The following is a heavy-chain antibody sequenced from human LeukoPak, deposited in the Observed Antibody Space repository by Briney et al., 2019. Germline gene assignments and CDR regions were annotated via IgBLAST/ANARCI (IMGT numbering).Heavy chain of an antibody. V-gene: IGHV3-23*01. CDR3: CRGGGHPLDDAFDI. CDR2: ILTRGGTT. Sequence: GGSLRLSCAASEFTFSNYAMTWVRQAPGKGLEWVSTILTRGGTTYYADSVKGRFTISRDNSKNTLFLQMNSLRAEDTAVYYCCRGGGHPLDDAFDIWGQGTIVTVSS. J-gene: IGHJ3*02. D-gene: IGHD5-24*01. CDR1: EFTFSNYA.